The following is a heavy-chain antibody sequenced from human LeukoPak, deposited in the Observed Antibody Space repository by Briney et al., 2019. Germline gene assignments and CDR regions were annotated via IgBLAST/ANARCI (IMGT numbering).Heavy chain of an antibody. Sequence: ASVKVSCKASGYTFTGYYMHWVRQAPGQGLEWMGWINPNSGGTNYAQKFQGRVTMTRDTSISTAYMELSRLRSDDTAVYYCARDHQELAVTTIFGYWGQGTLVTVSS. CDR2: INPNSGGT. CDR1: GYTFTGYY. V-gene: IGHV1-2*02. CDR3: ARDHQELAVTTIFGY. J-gene: IGHJ4*02. D-gene: IGHD4-17*01.